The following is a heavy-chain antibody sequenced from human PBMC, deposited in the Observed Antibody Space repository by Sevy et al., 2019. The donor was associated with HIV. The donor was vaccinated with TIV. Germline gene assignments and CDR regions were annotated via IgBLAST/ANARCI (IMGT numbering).Heavy chain of an antibody. D-gene: IGHD3-10*01. Sequence: SGPTLVNPTQTLTLTCTFSGFSLSTSGVGVGWIRQPPGKALEWLALIYWNDDKRYSPSLKSRLTITKDTSKNQVVLTMTNMDPVDTATYYCAHRFYGSGSYYHRDDAFDIWGQGTMVTVSS. J-gene: IGHJ3*02. CDR3: AHRFYGSGSYYHRDDAFDI. CDR2: IYWNDDK. V-gene: IGHV2-5*01. CDR1: GFSLSTSGVG.